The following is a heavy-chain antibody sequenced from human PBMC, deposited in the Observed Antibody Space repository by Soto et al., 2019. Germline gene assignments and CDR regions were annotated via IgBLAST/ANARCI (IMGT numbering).Heavy chain of an antibody. Sequence: SETLSLTCTVSCGSISSGDYYWSWIRQPPGKGLERIGYIYYSGSTYYNPSLKSRVTISVDTSKNQFSLKLSSVTAADTAVYYCARTYYDFWSGPNIRGPCFDYWGQGTLVTVSS. J-gene: IGHJ4*02. CDR2: IYYSGST. CDR1: CGSISSGDYY. CDR3: ARTYYDFWSGPNIRGPCFDY. D-gene: IGHD3-3*01. V-gene: IGHV4-30-4*01.